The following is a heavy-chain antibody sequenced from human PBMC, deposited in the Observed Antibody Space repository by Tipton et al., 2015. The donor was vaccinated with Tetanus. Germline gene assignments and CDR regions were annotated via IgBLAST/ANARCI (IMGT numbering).Heavy chain of an antibody. CDR2: TYYSGSA. J-gene: IGHJ5*02. Sequence: TLSLTCTISGGSISSFYWSWIRQPPGKGLEWVGHTYYSGSANYNPSLKSRLTISIDTSNDQLSLRLTSVTAADTAVYYCVRAGRYCSGTNCPAWRRFDPWGQGTLVTVSS. CDR3: VRAGRYCSGTNCPAWRRFDP. CDR1: GGSISSFY. V-gene: IGHV4-59*01. D-gene: IGHD2-2*01.